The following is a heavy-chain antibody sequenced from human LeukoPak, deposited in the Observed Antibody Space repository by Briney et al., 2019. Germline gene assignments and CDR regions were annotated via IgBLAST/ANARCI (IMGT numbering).Heavy chain of an antibody. Sequence: GGSLRLSCAASGFTFSTYWMKWVRQAPGKGLEWVASIKEDGSDKYYVDSVKGRFSISRDNAKNSLYLQMNSLRPEDTAVYYCAKGGHFNFDYWGQGTLVTVSS. CDR1: GFTFSTYW. V-gene: IGHV3-7*01. CDR3: AKGGHFNFDY. D-gene: IGHD5-12*01. CDR2: IKEDGSDK. J-gene: IGHJ4*02.